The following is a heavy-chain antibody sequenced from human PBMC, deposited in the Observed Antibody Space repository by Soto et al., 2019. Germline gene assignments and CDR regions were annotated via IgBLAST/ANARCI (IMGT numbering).Heavy chain of an antibody. V-gene: IGHV1-69*02. J-gene: IGHJ5*02. D-gene: IGHD6-13*01. CDR2: FIPVLGVT. CDR3: ARGAAAAGAWYDWFDP. CDR1: GGTFNSYT. Sequence: SLKVSCNASGGTFNSYTLSWVRQAPGQGFEWLGRFIPVLGVTNYAQRFQGRVTRAADKSTSTAYMELNNLTSEDTAVYYCARGAAAAGAWYDWFDPWGQGTLVSVSS.